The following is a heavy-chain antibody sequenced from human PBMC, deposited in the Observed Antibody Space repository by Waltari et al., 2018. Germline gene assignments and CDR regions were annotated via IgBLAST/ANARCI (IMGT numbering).Heavy chain of an antibody. CDR3: ARRRDVYNPFFDF. CDR2: IRDDGSKK. J-gene: IGHJ4*02. CDR1: GFSFSDHD. D-gene: IGHD1-1*01. V-gene: IGHV3-30*02. Sequence: QVQLVESGGGVVQPGGSLRLSCAASGFSFSDHDMHWVRQTPGKGLEWVTFIRDDGSKKSYADTVKGRFTISRDNSKNTLYLQMNSLRGEDTAVYYCARRRDVYNPFFDFWGQGTLVTVSS.